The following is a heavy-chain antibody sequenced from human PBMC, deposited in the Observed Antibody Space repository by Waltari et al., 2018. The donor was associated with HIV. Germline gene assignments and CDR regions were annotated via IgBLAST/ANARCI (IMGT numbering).Heavy chain of an antibody. D-gene: IGHD3-22*01. J-gene: IGHJ4*02. CDR2: ISYGGRNK. CDR3: ARDGHFYDSRPLDY. Sequence: QVQLVESGGVVVQPGRSLRLSCPAYGFTSRHYAMHWVRPAPGKGLEWVAIISYGGRNKYYADSVKGRFTISRDNSKNTVYLQMNSLRGEDTAVYYCARDGHFYDSRPLDYWGQGTLVTVSS. CDR1: GFTSRHYA. V-gene: IGHV3-30*04.